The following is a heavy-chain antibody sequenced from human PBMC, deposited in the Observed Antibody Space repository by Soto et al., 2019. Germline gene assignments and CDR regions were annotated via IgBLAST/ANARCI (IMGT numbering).Heavy chain of an antibody. Sequence: PSETLSLTCAVSGYSISSSNWWGWIRQPPGKGLEWIGYIYYSGTTYYNPYLKSRITMSVDTSKNQFSLNLTSVTAVDTAVYYCARREIQGPIDYWGQGTLVT. D-gene: IGHD1-26*01. CDR3: ARREIQGPIDY. CDR1: GYSISSSNW. J-gene: IGHJ4*02. CDR2: IYYSGTT. V-gene: IGHV4-28*01.